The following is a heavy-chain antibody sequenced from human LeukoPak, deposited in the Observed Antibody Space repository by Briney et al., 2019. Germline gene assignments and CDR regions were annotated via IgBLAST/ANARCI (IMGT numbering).Heavy chain of an antibody. CDR1: GFSFDDYA. D-gene: IGHD3-22*01. V-gene: IGHV3-43*02. CDR2: ISGDGGST. CDR3: AKDIRDRGYADY. Sequence: GGSLRLSCAASGFSFDDYAMHWVRQAPGKGLEWVSLISGDGGSTYYADSVKGRFTISRDNSKNSLSLQMNSLTTEDTAFYYCAKDIRDRGYADYWGQGTLVTVSS. J-gene: IGHJ4*02.